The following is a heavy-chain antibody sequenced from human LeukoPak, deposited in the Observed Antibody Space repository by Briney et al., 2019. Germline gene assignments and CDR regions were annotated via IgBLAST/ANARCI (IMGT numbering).Heavy chain of an antibody. J-gene: IGHJ3*02. CDR2: IYTSGIT. CDR1: GGSITSTTYY. CDR3: ARDTVVMGLDDAFDI. Sequence: PSETLSLTCTVSGGSITSTTYYWSWIRQPAGKGPEWIGRIYTSGITAYNPSLESRVTISIDTSKNQFSLRLYSVTAADTAVYYCARDTVVMGLDDAFDIWGQGTMVTVSS. D-gene: IGHD3-22*01. V-gene: IGHV4-61*02.